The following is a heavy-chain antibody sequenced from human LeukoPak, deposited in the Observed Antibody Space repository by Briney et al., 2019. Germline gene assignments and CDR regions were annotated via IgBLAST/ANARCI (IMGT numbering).Heavy chain of an antibody. V-gene: IGHV1-69*13. CDR2: IIPIFGTA. J-gene: IGHJ6*04. D-gene: IGHD5-12*01. CDR3: ARVREGQWLRSKAYYYGMDV. CDR1: GGTFSSYA. Sequence: GASVKVSCKASGGTFSSYAISWVRQAPGQGREWMGGIIPIFGTANYAQKFQGRVTITADESTSTAYMELSSLRSEDTAVYYCARVREGQWLRSKAYYYGMDVWGKGTTVTVSS.